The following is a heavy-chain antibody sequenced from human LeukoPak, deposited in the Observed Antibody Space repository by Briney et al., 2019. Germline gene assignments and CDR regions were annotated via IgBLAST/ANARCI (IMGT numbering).Heavy chain of an antibody. J-gene: IGHJ4*02. V-gene: IGHV3-23*01. CDR1: GSIFSDFP. D-gene: IGHD3-10*01. Sequence: GGSLRLSCAASGSIFSDFPLGWVRQSPGKGLEWVSTINSGGATFYAESVKGRFIISRDNSKNTLYLQMTNLRDDDTAVYYCAKGGSGNRPFDQWGQGTLVPVSS. CDR2: INSGGAT. CDR3: AKGGSGNRPFDQ.